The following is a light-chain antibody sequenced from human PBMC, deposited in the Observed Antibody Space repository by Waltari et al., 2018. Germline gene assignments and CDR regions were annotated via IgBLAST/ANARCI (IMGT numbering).Light chain of an antibody. CDR3: QQYSNWPPWT. CDR1: QSVSNN. CDR2: DAS. V-gene: IGKV3-15*01. Sequence: EVVMTQSPVTLSVSPGERATLSCRPSQSVSNNLAWYQHNPGQAPRLVMYDASTRASGLPARFSGTGSGREFTLTINSLQSEDVAIYYCQQYSNWPPWTFGQGTTVEIK. J-gene: IGKJ1*01.